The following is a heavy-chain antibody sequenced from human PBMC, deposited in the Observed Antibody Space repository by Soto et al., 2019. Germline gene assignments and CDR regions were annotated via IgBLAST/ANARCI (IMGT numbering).Heavy chain of an antibody. CDR2: ISGSGGST. V-gene: IGHV3-23*01. CDR1: GFTFSSYA. J-gene: IGHJ4*02. CDR3: AKLTHPPTYCGGDCTDVDY. Sequence: EVQLLESGGGLVQPGESLRLSCAASGFTFSSYAMSWVRQAPGKGLEWVSAISGSGGSTYYADSVKGRFTISRDNSKNTLYLQMNSLRAEDTAVYYCAKLTHPPTYCGGDCTDVDYWGQGTLVTVSS. D-gene: IGHD2-21*02.